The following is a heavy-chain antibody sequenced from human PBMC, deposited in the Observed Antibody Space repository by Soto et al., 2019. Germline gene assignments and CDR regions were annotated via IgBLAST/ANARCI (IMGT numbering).Heavy chain of an antibody. CDR1: GFAFSDDA. Sequence: GGSLRLSLAASGFAFSDDAMHWVRQAPGKGLELVSSIITSIEATYYADSVKGRFTISRDDSKNTLYLQMNSLRAEDSAVYYCAKDRTVGARHCESWGEWTQVNDSS. CDR3: AKDRTVGARHCES. V-gene: IGHV3-23*01. J-gene: IGHJ4*02. CDR2: IITSIEAT. D-gene: IGHD1-26*01.